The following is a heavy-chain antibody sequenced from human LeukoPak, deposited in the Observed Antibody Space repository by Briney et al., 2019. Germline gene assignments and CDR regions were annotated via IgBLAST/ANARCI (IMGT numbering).Heavy chain of an antibody. CDR3: ARGAAGQRGFDY. CDR2: INWNGGST. V-gene: IGHV3-20*04. D-gene: IGHD6-13*01. CDR1: GFTFDDYG. J-gene: IGHJ4*02. Sequence: GGSLRLSCAASGFTFDDYGMTWVRQAPGKGLEWVSGINWNGGSTRYPDSVRGRFTISRDNAKNSLYLQMNSLRAEDTALYYCARGAAGQRGFDYWGQGTLVTVSS.